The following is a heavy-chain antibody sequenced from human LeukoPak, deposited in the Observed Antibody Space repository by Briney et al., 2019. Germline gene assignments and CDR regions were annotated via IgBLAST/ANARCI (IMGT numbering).Heavy chain of an antibody. V-gene: IGHV1-2*02. CDR2: INPNSGGT. CDR3: ARDLLYYYGSGSYKGDFDY. CDR1: GYTFTNYA. Sequence: ASVKVSCKPSGYTFTNYALHWVRQAPGQRPEWMGWINPNSGGTNYAQKFQGRVTMTRDTSISTAYMELSRLRSDDTAVYYCARDLLYYYGSGSYKGDFDYWGQGTLVTVSS. D-gene: IGHD3-10*01. J-gene: IGHJ4*02.